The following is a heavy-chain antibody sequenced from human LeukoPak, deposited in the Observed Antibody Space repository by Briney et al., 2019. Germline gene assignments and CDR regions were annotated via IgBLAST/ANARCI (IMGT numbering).Heavy chain of an antibody. V-gene: IGHV3-33*06. Sequence: GKSLRLSCIASGLTFKNYGMHWVRQAPGKGLEWVAVIWYDGSTKYCADSVKGRFTISRDNSKNTLFLQMNSLRAEDTAVYYCAKVYSSGWYYFDYWGQGTLVTVSS. D-gene: IGHD6-19*01. CDR2: IWYDGSTK. CDR3: AKVYSSGWYYFDY. CDR1: GLTFKNYG. J-gene: IGHJ4*02.